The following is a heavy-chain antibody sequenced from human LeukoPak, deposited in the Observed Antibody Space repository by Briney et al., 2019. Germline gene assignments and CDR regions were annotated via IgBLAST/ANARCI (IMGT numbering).Heavy chain of an antibody. Sequence: PGGSLRLSCAASGFTFSGSAMHWVRQASGKGLEWVGRIRSKANSYATAYAASVKGRFTISRDDSKNTAYLQMNSLKTEDTAVYYCTRVRGGYSGYANPRNYYYYMDVWGKGTTVTVSS. V-gene: IGHV3-73*01. CDR3: TRVRGGYSGYANPRNYYYYMDV. CDR1: GFTFSGSA. J-gene: IGHJ6*03. CDR2: IRSKANSYAT. D-gene: IGHD5-12*01.